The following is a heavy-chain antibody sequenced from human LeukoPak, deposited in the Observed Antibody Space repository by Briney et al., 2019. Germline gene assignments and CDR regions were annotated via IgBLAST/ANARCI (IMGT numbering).Heavy chain of an antibody. V-gene: IGHV3-9*03. CDR1: GFTFDDYA. CDR3: ARATTYVGGAFDI. CDR2: ISWNSGSI. D-gene: IGHD1-26*01. Sequence: GRSLRLSCAASGFTFDDYAMHWVRQAPGKGLEWVSGISWNSGSIGYADSVKGRFTISRGNAKNSLYLQMNSLRAEDMALYYCARATTYVGGAFDIWGQGTMVTVSS. J-gene: IGHJ3*02.